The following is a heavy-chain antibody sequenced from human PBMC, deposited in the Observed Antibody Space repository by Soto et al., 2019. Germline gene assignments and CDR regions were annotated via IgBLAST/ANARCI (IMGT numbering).Heavy chain of an antibody. V-gene: IGHV2-5*02. Sequence: QITLKESGPTLVKPTQTLTLTCTFSGFSLSTSGVGVGWIRQPPGKALEWLALIYWDDDKRYSPSLKSRLTITKDTSKNQVVLTMTNMDPVDTATYYCAHSMYYDSSGYIPFDYWGQGTLVTVSS. J-gene: IGHJ4*02. CDR2: IYWDDDK. CDR1: GFSLSTSGVG. D-gene: IGHD3-22*01. CDR3: AHSMYYDSSGYIPFDY.